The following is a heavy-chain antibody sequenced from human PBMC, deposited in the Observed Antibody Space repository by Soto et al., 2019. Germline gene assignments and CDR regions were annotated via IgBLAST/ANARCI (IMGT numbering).Heavy chain of an antibody. Sequence: QVQLQESGPGLMKPSQTLSLTCTVSGGSISSGGYYWSWIRQHPGKGLEWIGYIYYSGSTYYNPSLKSRVTISVDTSKNQFSLKLSSVTAADTAVYYCARDPGVIGSSYYYGMDVWGQGTTVTVSS. D-gene: IGHD3-22*01. J-gene: IGHJ6*02. CDR1: GGSISSGGYY. CDR2: IYYSGST. CDR3: ARDPGVIGSSYYYGMDV. V-gene: IGHV4-31*03.